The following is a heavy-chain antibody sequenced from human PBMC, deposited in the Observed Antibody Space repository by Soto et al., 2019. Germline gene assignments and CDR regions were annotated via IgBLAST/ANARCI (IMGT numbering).Heavy chain of an antibody. D-gene: IGHD4-17*01. CDR1: GFTFSSYA. CDR2: ISGSGGST. V-gene: IGHV3-23*01. Sequence: EVQLLESGGGLVQPGGSLRLSCAASGFTFSSYAMSWVRQAPGKGLEWVSAISGSGGSTYYADSVKGRFTISRDNSKNTLYLQMNRLRAEDTAVYYCAKGREGPRKDGEARPYNWFDPWGQGTLVTVSS. J-gene: IGHJ5*02. CDR3: AKGREGPRKDGEARPYNWFDP.